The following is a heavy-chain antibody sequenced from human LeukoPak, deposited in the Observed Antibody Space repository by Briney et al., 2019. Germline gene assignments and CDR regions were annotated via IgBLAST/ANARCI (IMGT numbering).Heavy chain of an antibody. CDR3: TRVGYIDEGIDY. D-gene: IGHD5-24*01. Sequence: GGSLRLSCAASGFTFSTYSMNWVRQAPGKGLEWVSTITGSGDTTYYADSVKGRFTISRDNSKTSLYLQMNSLRAEDTAIYYCTRVGYIDEGIDYWGQGTLVTVSS. V-gene: IGHV3-23*01. CDR2: ITGSGDTT. CDR1: GFTFSTYS. J-gene: IGHJ4*02.